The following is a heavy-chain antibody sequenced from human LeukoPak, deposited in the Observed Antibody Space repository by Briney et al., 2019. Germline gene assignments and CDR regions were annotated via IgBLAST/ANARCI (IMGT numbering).Heavy chain of an antibody. CDR2: IYYSGST. V-gene: IGHV4-59*01. Sequence: SETLSLTCTVSGGSISSYYWSWIRQPPGKGLEWIGYIYYSGSTNYNPSLKSRVTISVDTSKNQFSLKLSSVTAADTAVYYCARANSGYNYGVDYWGQGTLLTVSS. CDR3: ARANSGYNYGVDY. CDR1: GGSISSYY. J-gene: IGHJ4*02. D-gene: IGHD5-18*01.